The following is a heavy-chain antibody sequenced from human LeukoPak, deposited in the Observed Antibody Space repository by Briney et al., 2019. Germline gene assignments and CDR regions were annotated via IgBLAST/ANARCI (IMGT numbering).Heavy chain of an antibody. Sequence: PGGSLRLSCAASGFTFSGYWMHWVRQVPGKGLLWVSHINPDGSSTSYADSVKGRFTISRDNAKNTLYLQMSSLRTEDTAVYYCANTEYQRLGTDYWGQGTLVTVSS. J-gene: IGHJ4*02. D-gene: IGHD2-2*01. V-gene: IGHV3-74*01. CDR2: INPDGSST. CDR1: GFTFSGYW. CDR3: ANTEYQRLGTDY.